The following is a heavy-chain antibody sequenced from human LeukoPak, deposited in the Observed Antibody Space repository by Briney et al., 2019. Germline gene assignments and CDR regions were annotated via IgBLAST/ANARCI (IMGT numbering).Heavy chain of an antibody. Sequence: GESLKISFKGSGYRFTNYWIGWVRQMPGKGLEWMGIIYPGDSGTRYSPSFQGQVTISADKSISTASLQWSSLKASDTAIYYCARQADGDKPRDYWGQGTLVTVSS. D-gene: IGHD5-24*01. CDR1: GYRFTNYW. V-gene: IGHV5-51*01. CDR3: ARQADGDKPRDY. CDR2: IYPGDSGT. J-gene: IGHJ4*02.